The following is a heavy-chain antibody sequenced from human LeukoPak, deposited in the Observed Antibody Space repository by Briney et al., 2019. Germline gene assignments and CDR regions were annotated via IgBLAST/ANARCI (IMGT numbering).Heavy chain of an antibody. D-gene: IGHD1-7*01. Sequence: SVKVSCKASGYPLSTYGIAWVRQAPGHGLEWMGGLIPMFGTTNYAQQFQGRVTITADESTTTSYMELSRLRFEDTAVYFCARVAAGTTFMDNWFDPWGQGTLVTVSS. CDR2: LIPMFGTT. CDR3: ARVAAGTTFMDNWFDP. CDR1: GYPLSTYG. V-gene: IGHV1-69*13. J-gene: IGHJ5*02.